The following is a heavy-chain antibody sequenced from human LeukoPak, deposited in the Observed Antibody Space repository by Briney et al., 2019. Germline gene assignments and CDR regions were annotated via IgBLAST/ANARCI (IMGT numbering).Heavy chain of an antibody. V-gene: IGHV3-30*02. CDR1: RFTFSHYG. D-gene: IGHD2/OR15-2a*01. CDR2: IKYDGSKI. J-gene: IGHJ4*02. Sequence: GGSLRLSCETSRFTFSHYGIHWVRQVPGMGLEWVAFIKYDGSKIYYAESVQGRFTISRDNSKNNLFLQMTRMRPQDTAVYYCATDGIPSATALANWGQGTLVTVSS. CDR3: ATDGIPSATALAN.